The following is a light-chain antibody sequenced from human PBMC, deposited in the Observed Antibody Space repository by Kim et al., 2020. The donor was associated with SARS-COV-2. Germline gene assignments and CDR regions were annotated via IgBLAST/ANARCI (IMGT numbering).Light chain of an antibody. CDR3: SSYTSSSTPA. V-gene: IGLV2-14*03. CDR2: DVS. CDR1: TSDVGGYNY. Sequence: GQSFTISCTGTTSDVGGYNYVSWYQQHPGKAPKLMIYDVSNRPSGVSNRFSGSKSGNTASLTISGLQAEDEADYYCSSYTSSSTPAFGGGTQLTVL. J-gene: IGLJ2*01.